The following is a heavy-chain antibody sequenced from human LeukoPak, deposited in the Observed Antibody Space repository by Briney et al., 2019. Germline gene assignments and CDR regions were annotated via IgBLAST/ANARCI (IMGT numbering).Heavy chain of an antibody. D-gene: IGHD1-14*01. CDR2: ISSSSTI. V-gene: IGHV3-48*02. Sequence: PGGSLRLSCAASGFTFNSYSMNWVRQAPGRGLEWVSCISSSSTIYYADSVKGRFTISRDNAKNSLYLQMNSLRDEDTAVYYCARETPEYDWGQGTLVTVSS. J-gene: IGHJ4*02. CDR3: ARETPEYD. CDR1: GFTFNSYS.